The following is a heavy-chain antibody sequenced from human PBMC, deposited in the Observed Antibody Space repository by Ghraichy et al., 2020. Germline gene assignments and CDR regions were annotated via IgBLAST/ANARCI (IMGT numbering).Heavy chain of an antibody. V-gene: IGHV4-59*01. Sequence: SQTLSLTCTVSGGSISSYYWSWIRQPPGKGLEWIGYIYYSGSTNYNPSLKSRVTISVDTSKNQFSLKLSSVTAADTAVYYCARDSIADYDMVSGFDPWGQGTLVTVSS. D-gene: IGHD3-9*01. CDR3: ARDSIADYDMVSGFDP. CDR1: GGSISSYY. J-gene: IGHJ5*02. CDR2: IYYSGST.